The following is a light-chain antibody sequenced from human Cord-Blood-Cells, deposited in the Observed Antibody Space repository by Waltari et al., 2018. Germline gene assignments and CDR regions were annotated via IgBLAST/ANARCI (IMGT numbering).Light chain of an antibody. V-gene: IGLV3-1*01. J-gene: IGLJ1*01. Sequence: SYELTQPPSVSVSPGQTASITCSGDKLGDKYACWYQQKPGQSPVLVILQASKRPSGIPERVSGSNSGNTATLTISGTQAMDEADYYCQAWDSSTYVFGTGTKVTVL. CDR1: KLGDKY. CDR2: QAS. CDR3: QAWDSSTYV.